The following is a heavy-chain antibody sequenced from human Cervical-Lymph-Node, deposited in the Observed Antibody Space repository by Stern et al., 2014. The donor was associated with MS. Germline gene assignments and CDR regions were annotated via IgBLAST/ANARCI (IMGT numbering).Heavy chain of an antibody. Sequence: QVQLGQSGAEVKKPGASVKVSCKASGGTFSSYAISWGRQAPGQGLEWMGGVLPIFGTANYAQKFQGRVTITADESASTAYMELSSLRSEDTAVYYCAKGGIEAPLDYWGQGTLVTVSS. J-gene: IGHJ4*02. CDR1: GGTFSSYA. CDR2: VLPIFGTA. V-gene: IGHV1-69*01. D-gene: IGHD6-13*01. CDR3: AKGGIEAPLDY.